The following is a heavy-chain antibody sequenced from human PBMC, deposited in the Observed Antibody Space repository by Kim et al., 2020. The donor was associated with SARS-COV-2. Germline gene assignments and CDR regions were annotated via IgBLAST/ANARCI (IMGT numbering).Heavy chain of an antibody. CDR3: ARRLRGDYGMDV. D-gene: IGHD5-12*01. CDR1: GFTVSSNY. J-gene: IGHJ6*02. V-gene: IGHV3-53*01. CDR2: IYSGGST. Sequence: GGSLRLSCAASGFTVSSNYMSWVRQAPGKGLEWVSVIYSGGSTYYAESVKGRFTISRDNSKNTLYLQMNSMRAEDTAVYYCARRLRGDYGMDVWGPGTTGTVSS.